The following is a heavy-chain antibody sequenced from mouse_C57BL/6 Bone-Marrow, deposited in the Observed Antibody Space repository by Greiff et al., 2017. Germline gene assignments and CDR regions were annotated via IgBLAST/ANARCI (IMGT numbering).Heavy chain of an antibody. Sequence: VQLQQSGAELVRPGASVKLSCTASGFNIKDDYMHWVKQRPEQGLEWIGWIDPENGDTEYASKFQGKATITGDTSSNTAYLQLSSLTSEDTAVYYCTTNSVYYYDDSWFAYWGQGTLVTVSA. CDR1: GFNIKDDY. J-gene: IGHJ3*01. V-gene: IGHV14-4*01. CDR2: IDPENGDT. CDR3: TTNSVYYYDDSWFAY. D-gene: IGHD2-4*01.